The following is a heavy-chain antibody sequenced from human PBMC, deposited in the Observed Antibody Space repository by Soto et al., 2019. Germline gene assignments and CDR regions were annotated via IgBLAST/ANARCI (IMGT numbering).Heavy chain of an antibody. CDR3: ARECGGDCSNAFDL. Sequence: VQLVGSGGGLVQPGGSLRLSCAASGFTVSSKYMNWVRQAPGKGLEWLSVLYSGAGTYYADSVKDRFTISRDNSKNTLYLQLNSLRAEDTAIYYCARECGGDCSNAFDLWGQGTMVTVSP. D-gene: IGHD2-21*01. J-gene: IGHJ3*01. CDR2: LYSGAGT. V-gene: IGHV3-66*01. CDR1: GFTVSSKY.